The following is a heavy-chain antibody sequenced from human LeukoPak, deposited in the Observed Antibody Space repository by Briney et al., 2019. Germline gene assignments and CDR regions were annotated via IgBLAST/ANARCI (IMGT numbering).Heavy chain of an antibody. J-gene: IGHJ4*02. V-gene: IGHV3-30*03. CDR2: ISYDGSNK. CDR3: ATDPGVAGSPRRCFDQ. D-gene: IGHD1-26*01. CDR1: GFTFSSYG. Sequence: PGGSLRLSCAASGFTFSSYGMHWVRQAPGKGLEWVAVISYDGSNKFYADSVKGRFTISRDDSKNTLYLQMSSLRAEDTAVYYCATDPGVAGSPRRCFDQWGQGTLVTVSS.